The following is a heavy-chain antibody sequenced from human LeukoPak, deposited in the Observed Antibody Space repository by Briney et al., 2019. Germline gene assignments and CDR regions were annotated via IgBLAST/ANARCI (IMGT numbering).Heavy chain of an antibody. CDR1: GFTFNTYW. D-gene: IGHD3-3*01. Sequence: GGSLRLSCAASGFTFNTYWMSWVRQAPGKGLEWVANIKQDGSDKYYVDSVKGRFTLSRDNAKNSLYLQMNSLRAEDTAVYYCASNYDFWSGYRGYYGMDVWGQGTTVTVSS. CDR2: IKQDGSDK. V-gene: IGHV3-7*01. CDR3: ASNYDFWSGYRGYYGMDV. J-gene: IGHJ6*02.